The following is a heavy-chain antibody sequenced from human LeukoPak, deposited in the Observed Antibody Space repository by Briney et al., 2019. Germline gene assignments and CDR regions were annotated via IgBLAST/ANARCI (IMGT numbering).Heavy chain of an antibody. CDR2: MNPNSGNT. Sequence: ASVKVSCKASGYTFSTYDISWVRHATGQGLGWMGWMNPNSGNTGYAQEFRGRVTMTRDTSITTAYLELSSLTSEDTAVYYCARVHSSGQDWGQGTLVTASS. D-gene: IGHD3-22*01. CDR3: ARVHSSGQD. J-gene: IGHJ4*02. CDR1: GYTFSTYD. V-gene: IGHV1-8*01.